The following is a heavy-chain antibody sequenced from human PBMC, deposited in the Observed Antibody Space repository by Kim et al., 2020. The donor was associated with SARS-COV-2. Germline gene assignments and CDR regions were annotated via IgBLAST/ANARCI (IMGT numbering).Heavy chain of an antibody. D-gene: IGHD6-13*01. CDR1: GFTFTSSA. Sequence: SVKVSCKASGFTFTSSAVQWVRQARGQRLEWIGWIVVGSGNTNYAQKFQERVTITRAMSTSTAYMELSSLRSEDTAVYYCASLAAAGTGFYYGMDVWGQGAPVTVSS. V-gene: IGHV1-58*01. J-gene: IGHJ6*02. CDR2: IVVGSGNT. CDR3: ASLAAAGTGFYYGMDV.